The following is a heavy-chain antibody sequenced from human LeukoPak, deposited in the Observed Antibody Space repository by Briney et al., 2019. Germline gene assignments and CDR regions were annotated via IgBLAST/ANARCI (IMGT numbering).Heavy chain of an antibody. V-gene: IGHV3-23*01. Sequence: GGSLSLSCTASGFSLSPYAMTWVRQAPGKGLESVSAISASGSGTDYADSVKGRFTLSRDDSKNMLYLEMNSLRAEDAALCYCAKHKLHPWYFDLWGRGTLVTVSS. J-gene: IGHJ2*01. CDR1: GFSLSPYA. CDR3: AKHKLHPWYFDL. D-gene: IGHD4-23*01. CDR2: ISASGSGT.